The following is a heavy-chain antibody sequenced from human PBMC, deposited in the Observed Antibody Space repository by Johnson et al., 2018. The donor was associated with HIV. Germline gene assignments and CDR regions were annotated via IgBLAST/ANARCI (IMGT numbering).Heavy chain of an antibody. CDR1: GFTFSSYA. V-gene: IGHV3-30-3*01. CDR3: ARDDLGNPFSSYDAFDI. J-gene: IGHJ3*02. Sequence: QVQLLESGGGVVQPGRSLRLSCAASGFTFSSYAMHWVRQAPGKGLEWVAVISYDGSNKYYADSVKGRFTISRDNSKNTLYLQMNSLRAEDTAVYYCARDDLGNPFSSYDAFDIWGQGTMVTVSS. D-gene: IGHD6-13*01. CDR2: ISYDGSNK.